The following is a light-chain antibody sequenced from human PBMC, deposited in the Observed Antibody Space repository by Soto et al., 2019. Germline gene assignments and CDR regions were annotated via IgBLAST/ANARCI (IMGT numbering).Light chain of an antibody. CDR1: QSISTN. V-gene: IGKV3-15*01. CDR2: GPS. CDR3: QQYNNWPPWT. J-gene: IGKJ1*01. Sequence: ELVLAHSRGNLSLSPSVMATAXGKTSQSISTNYLVWYQNTRGQAPRLLIYGPSTRATGLPARFSGSGSGTDFSLTISSLEPEDFAIYYCQQYNNWPPWTFCQATKE.